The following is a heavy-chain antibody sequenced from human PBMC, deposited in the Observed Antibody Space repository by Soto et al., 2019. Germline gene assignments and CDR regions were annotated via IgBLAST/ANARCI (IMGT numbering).Heavy chain of an antibody. CDR3: ARGIAAAGTKFEP. V-gene: IGHV4-59*01. CDR1: GGSISSYY. J-gene: IGHJ5*02. Sequence: SETLSLTCTVSGGSISSYYWSLIRQPPGKGLEWIGYIYYSGSTNYNPSLKSRVTISVYTSKNQFSLKLSSVTAADTAVYYCARGIAAAGTKFEPWGQGTLVTVSS. CDR2: IYYSGST. D-gene: IGHD6-13*01.